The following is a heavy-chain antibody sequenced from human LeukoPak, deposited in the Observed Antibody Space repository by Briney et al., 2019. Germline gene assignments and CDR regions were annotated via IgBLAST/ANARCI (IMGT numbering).Heavy chain of an antibody. CDR2: IYPGDSDT. Sequence: GESLQISCKGSGYSFSTYWIGWVRQMPGKGLEWMGIIYPGDSDTRYSPSFQGQVTISADKSISTAYLQWSSLKASDTAMYYCARHLRQYSSSWYFDYWGQGTLVTVSS. J-gene: IGHJ4*02. V-gene: IGHV5-51*01. CDR1: GYSFSTYW. CDR3: ARHLRQYSSSWYFDY. D-gene: IGHD6-13*01.